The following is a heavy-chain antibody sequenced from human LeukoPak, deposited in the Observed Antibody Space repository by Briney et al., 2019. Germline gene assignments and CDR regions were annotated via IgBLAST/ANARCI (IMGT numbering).Heavy chain of an antibody. V-gene: IGHV1-2*02. Sequence: GASVKVSCKASGYAFSGYYIYWVRQAPGRGLEWMGWINPNSGVTNYAQKFQGRVTMTRDTSISTAYMELSRLRSDDTAVYYCARAITDRDYWGQGTLVTVSS. CDR2: INPNSGVT. CDR3: ARAITDRDY. J-gene: IGHJ4*02. CDR1: GYAFSGYY.